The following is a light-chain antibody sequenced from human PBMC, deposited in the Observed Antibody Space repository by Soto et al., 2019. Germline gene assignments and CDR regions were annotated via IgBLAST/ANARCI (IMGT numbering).Light chain of an antibody. J-gene: IGKJ3*01. Sequence: DIQMTQSPSTLSASVGDRVTITCRASQSISSWSAWYQQKPGKAPKLLIYKASSLESGVPSRFSGSGSGTEFTLTISSMQPDDFATYYCQQYNSYSAFGPGTNVDIK. CDR3: QQYNSYSA. CDR2: KAS. V-gene: IGKV1-5*03. CDR1: QSISSW.